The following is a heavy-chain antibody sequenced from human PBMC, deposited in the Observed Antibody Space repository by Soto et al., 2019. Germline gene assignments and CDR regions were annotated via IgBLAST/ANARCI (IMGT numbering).Heavy chain of an antibody. CDR2: ISAYNGNT. Sequence: ASVKVSCKASGYTFTSYGISWVRQAPGQGLEWMGWISAYNGNTNYAQKLQGRVTMTTDTSTSTAYMELRSLRPDDTAVYYCARGGREYNWNYDAFDIWGQGTMVTVSS. CDR3: ARGGREYNWNYDAFDI. CDR1: GYTFTSYG. D-gene: IGHD1-7*01. V-gene: IGHV1-18*01. J-gene: IGHJ3*02.